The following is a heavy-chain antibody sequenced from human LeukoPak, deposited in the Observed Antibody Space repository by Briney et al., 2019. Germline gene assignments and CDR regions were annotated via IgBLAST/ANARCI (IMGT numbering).Heavy chain of an antibody. V-gene: IGHV3-30*02. CDR1: GFTFSLYP. J-gene: IGHJ4*02. Sequence: PGGSLRLSCEASGFTFSLYPMHWVRQAPGKGLEWVSFIRKDGINTNYVDSVKGRFTISRDTSNKMVYLQMNSLRTEDMAAYYCAKDRAGNSWNFDYWGQGILVAVSS. D-gene: IGHD6-13*01. CDR3: AKDRAGNSWNFDY. CDR2: IRKDGINT.